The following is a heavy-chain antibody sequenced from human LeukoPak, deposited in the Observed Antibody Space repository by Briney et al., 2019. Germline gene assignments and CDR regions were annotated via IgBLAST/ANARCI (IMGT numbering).Heavy chain of an antibody. D-gene: IGHD3-16*01. V-gene: IGHV1-69*05. CDR2: IIPIFGTA. CDR1: GYTFTSYG. CDR3: ARLGVGELGIPDY. J-gene: IGHJ4*02. Sequence: SVKVSCKASGYTFTSYGISWVRQAPGQGLEWMGGIIPIFGTANYAQKFQGRVTITTDESTSTAYMELSSLRSEDTAVYYCARLGVGELGIPDYWGQGTLVTVSS.